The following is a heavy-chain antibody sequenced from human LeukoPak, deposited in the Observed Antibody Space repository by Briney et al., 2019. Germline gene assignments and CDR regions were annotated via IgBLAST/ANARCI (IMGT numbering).Heavy chain of an antibody. Sequence: GESLKISCKGFGYSFTSYWIGWVRQMPGKGLEWMGIIYPADSDTRYSPSFQGQVTISADKSISTAYLQWSSLKASDTAMYYCARSYDSLGFDYWGQGTLVTVSS. CDR3: ARSYDSLGFDY. D-gene: IGHD3-9*01. J-gene: IGHJ4*02. CDR1: GYSFTSYW. V-gene: IGHV5-51*01. CDR2: IYPADSDT.